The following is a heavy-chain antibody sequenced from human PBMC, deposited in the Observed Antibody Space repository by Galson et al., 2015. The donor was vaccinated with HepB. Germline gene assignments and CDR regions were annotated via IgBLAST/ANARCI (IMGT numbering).Heavy chain of an antibody. V-gene: IGHV3-30-3*01. Sequence: LRLSCAASGFTFSSCPMDWVRQAPGKGLEWVAIISFDGGNKYYADSVRGRFTISRDNSRNTLYLQMNSLRAEDTAVYYCARRRVGSSSFFDYWGQGSLVTVSS. J-gene: IGHJ4*02. CDR3: ARRRVGSSSFFDY. D-gene: IGHD6-6*01. CDR1: GFTFSSCP. CDR2: ISFDGGNK.